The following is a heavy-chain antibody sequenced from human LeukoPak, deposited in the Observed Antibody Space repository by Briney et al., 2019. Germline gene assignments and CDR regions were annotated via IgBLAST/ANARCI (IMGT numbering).Heavy chain of an antibody. CDR3: ARGGGSRHKFDP. J-gene: IGHJ5*02. Sequence: ASVKVSCKASGYTFTSYDINWVRQATGQGLEWMGWMNPNSGNTGYAQKFQGRVTMTRNTSIDTAYMELSSLRSEDTAVYYCARGGGSRHKFDPWGQGTLVTVSS. CDR2: MNPNSGNT. CDR1: GYTFTSYD. D-gene: IGHD6-13*01. V-gene: IGHV1-8*01.